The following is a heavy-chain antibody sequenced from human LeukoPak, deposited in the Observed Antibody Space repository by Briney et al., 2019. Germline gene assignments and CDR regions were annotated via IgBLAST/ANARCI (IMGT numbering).Heavy chain of an antibody. CDR3: ARGRGSYYGLFDY. Sequence: PGGSLRLSCAASGFTFSSYWMSWVRQAPGKGLEWVANIKQDGSEKYYVDSVKGRFTISRDNAKNSLYLQMNSLRAEDTAVYYCARGRGSYYGLFDYWVQGTLVTVSS. CDR2: IKQDGSEK. J-gene: IGHJ4*02. V-gene: IGHV3-7*01. D-gene: IGHD1-26*01. CDR1: GFTFSSYW.